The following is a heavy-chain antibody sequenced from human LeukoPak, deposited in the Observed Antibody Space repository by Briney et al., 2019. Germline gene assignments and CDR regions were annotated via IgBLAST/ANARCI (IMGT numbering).Heavy chain of an antibody. D-gene: IGHD3-10*01. CDR2: ISESGST. CDR1: GGSISRSY. V-gene: IGHV4-59*08. Sequence: SETLSLTCTVSGGSISRSYWKWIRQPPGKGLEWLGLISESGSTQYNPSLKSRLTISVDTSKNQSSLKLSSVTASDTAVYYCARRFAPSRNDAFDIWGQGTMVTVSS. J-gene: IGHJ3*02. CDR3: ARRFAPSRNDAFDI.